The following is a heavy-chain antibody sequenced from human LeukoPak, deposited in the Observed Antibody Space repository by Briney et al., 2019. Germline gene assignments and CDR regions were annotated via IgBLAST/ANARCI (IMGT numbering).Heavy chain of an antibody. CDR2: INHSGST. CDR1: GGSFSGYY. J-gene: IGHJ6*03. V-gene: IGHV4-34*01. D-gene: IGHD5-24*01. CDR3: ARVRDGYNLRYYYYYMDV. Sequence: KPSETLSLTCAVYGGSFSGYYWSWIRQPPGKGLEWIGEINHSGSTNYNPSLKSRVTISVDTSKNQFSLKLSSVTAADTAVYYCARVRDGYNLRYYYYYMDVWGKGTTVTVSS.